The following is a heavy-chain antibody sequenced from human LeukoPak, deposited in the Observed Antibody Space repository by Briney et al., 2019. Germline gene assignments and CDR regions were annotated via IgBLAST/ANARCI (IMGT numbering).Heavy chain of an antibody. J-gene: IGHJ1*01. Sequence: SGPALVKPTQTLTLTCTFSGFSLSTGGMCVSWIRQPPGKALEWLARIDWDDDKYYSTSLKTRLTISKDTSKNQVVLTMTNMDPVDTATYYCARDYYDSSGQGYFQHWGQGTLVTVSS. CDR1: GFSLSTGGMC. D-gene: IGHD3-22*01. CDR3: ARDYYDSSGQGYFQH. CDR2: IDWDDDK. V-gene: IGHV2-70*11.